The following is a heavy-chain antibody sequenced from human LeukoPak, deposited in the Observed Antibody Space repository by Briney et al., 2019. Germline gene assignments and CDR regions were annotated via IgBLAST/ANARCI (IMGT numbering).Heavy chain of an antibody. D-gene: IGHD1-26*01. CDR1: GFTFSGYA. CDR3: AKDFSGSYYGICDY. Sequence: PGGSLRLSCAVSGFTFSGYAMSWVRQAPGKGLEWVSTISGSGDYTYYADSVKGRFSISRDNSKNTLYLQMNSLRAEDMAIYYCAKDFSGSYYGICDYWGQGTLVTVSS. J-gene: IGHJ4*02. V-gene: IGHV3-23*01. CDR2: ISGSGDYT.